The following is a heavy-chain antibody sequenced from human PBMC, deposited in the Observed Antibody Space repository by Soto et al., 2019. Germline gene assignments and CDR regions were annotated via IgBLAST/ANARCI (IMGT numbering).Heavy chain of an antibody. Sequence: QITLKESGPALVKPTQTLTLTCTFSGFSLDTPGVGVGWIRQPPGKALEWLALIYWSDDKRYSPSLRTRPTLTTKTPTNTVVLTLTTLDPVDTAPYSCVPGVIFDKDGYHYFYPWGEGTPVTVSS. J-gene: IGHJ4*02. CDR1: GFSLDTPGVG. D-gene: IGHD3-22*01. CDR2: IYWSDDK. V-gene: IGHV2-5*01. CDR3: VPGVIFDKDGYHYFYP.